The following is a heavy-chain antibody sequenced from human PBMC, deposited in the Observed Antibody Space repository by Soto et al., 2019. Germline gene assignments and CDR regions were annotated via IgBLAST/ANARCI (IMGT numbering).Heavy chain of an antibody. CDR2: IYTSGST. CDR3: ARESPYSSSWYNYYYYYYGMDV. D-gene: IGHD6-13*01. CDR1: GGSISSYY. Sequence: PSETLSLTCTVSGGSISSYYWSWIRQPAGKGLEWIGRIYTSGSTNYNPSLKSRVTMSVDTSKNQFSLKLSSVTAADTAVYYCARESPYSSSWYNYYYYYYGMDVWGQGTTVPVSS. J-gene: IGHJ6*02. V-gene: IGHV4-4*07.